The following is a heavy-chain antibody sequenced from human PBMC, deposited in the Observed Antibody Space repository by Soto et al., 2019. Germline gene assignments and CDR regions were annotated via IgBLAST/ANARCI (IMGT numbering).Heavy chain of an antibody. D-gene: IGHD3-10*01. J-gene: IGHJ4*02. CDR2: IYWADDK. V-gene: IGHV2-5*02. CDR3: AHTHYRGVIPNPFDY. CDR1: GISLSTTGVG. Sequence: QITLKESGPTLVKPTQTLTLTCTVSGISLSTTGVGVAWIRQPPGKALEWLAVIYWADDKEYSPSLKNRLTITKDTSKNQVLLMMTNMDRVDTATYYCAHTHYRGVIPNPFDYWGQGTPVTVSS.